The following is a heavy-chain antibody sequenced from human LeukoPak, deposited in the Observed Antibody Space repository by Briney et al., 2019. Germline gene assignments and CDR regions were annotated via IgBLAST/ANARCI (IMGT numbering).Heavy chain of an antibody. CDR2: IIPIFGIA. CDR3: AKDRLAAAGTSEFDY. D-gene: IGHD6-13*01. CDR1: GGTFSSYA. J-gene: IGHJ4*02. Sequence: SVKVSCKASGGTFSSYAISWVRQAPGQGLEWMGRIIPIFGIANYAQKFQGRVTITADKSTSTAYMELSSLGAEDTAVYYCAKDRLAAAGTSEFDYWGQGTLVTVSS. V-gene: IGHV1-69*04.